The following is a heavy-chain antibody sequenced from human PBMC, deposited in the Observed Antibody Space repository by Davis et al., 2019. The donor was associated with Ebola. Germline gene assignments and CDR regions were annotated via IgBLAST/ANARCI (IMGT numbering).Heavy chain of an antibody. Sequence: AASVKVSCKASGYTFRSYGISWVRQAPGQGLEWMEWINSHNGNTNYAQKLQGRVTMTTDTSTSTAYMELRSLRSDDTAVYYCARDQFQDYSNYAQVRFDPWGQGTLVTVS. D-gene: IGHD4-11*01. CDR2: INSHNGNT. J-gene: IGHJ5*02. CDR1: GYTFRSYG. V-gene: IGHV1-18*01. CDR3: ARDQFQDYSNYAQVRFDP.